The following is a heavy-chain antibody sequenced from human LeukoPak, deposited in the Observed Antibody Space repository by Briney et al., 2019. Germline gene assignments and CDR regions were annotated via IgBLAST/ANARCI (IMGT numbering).Heavy chain of an antibody. V-gene: IGHV4-59*02. CDR1: VGSVTKSY. D-gene: IGHD2-2*02. J-gene: IGHJ5*02. CDR3: ARDLFPINWFEA. Sequence: SETLSLSRTVPVGSVTKSYWHCIRPAPGKGLEWIGFIFHTEITNYNPSLKSRVTISVDTSKNQFALKLTSVTAADTAVYFCARDLFPINWFEAWGQGTLVTVSS. CDR2: IFHTEIT.